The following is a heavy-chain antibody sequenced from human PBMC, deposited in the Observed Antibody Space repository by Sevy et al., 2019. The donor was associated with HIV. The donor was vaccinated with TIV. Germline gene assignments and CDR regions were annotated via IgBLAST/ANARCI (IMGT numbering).Heavy chain of an antibody. Sequence: GGSLRLSCAASGFTFDDYAMHWVRQAPGKGLEWVSGISWNSGSIGYADSVKGRFTISRDNAKNSLYLQMNSLRAEDTALYYCAKATIFGVRRGAFDIWGQGTMVTVSS. CDR1: GFTFDDYA. D-gene: IGHD3-3*01. CDR3: AKATIFGVRRGAFDI. V-gene: IGHV3-9*01. CDR2: ISWNSGSI. J-gene: IGHJ3*02.